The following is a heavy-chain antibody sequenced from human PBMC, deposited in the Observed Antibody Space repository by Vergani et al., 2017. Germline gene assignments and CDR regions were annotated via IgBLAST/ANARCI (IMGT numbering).Heavy chain of an antibody. V-gene: IGHV3-7*01. CDR3: AVRRPGIAVAGPADV. CDR1: GFKFSSYG. Sequence: VHLVESGGGVVQPGGSLRLSCSASGFKFSSYGFHWVRQAPGKGLEWVANIKQDGSEKYYVDSVKGRFTISRDNAKNSLYLQMNSLRAEDTAVYYCAVRRPGIAVAGPADVWGQGTTVTVSS. CDR2: IKQDGSEK. J-gene: IGHJ6*02. D-gene: IGHD6-19*01.